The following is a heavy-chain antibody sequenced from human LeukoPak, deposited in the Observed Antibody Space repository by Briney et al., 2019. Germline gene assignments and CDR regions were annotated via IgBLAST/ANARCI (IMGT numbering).Heavy chain of an antibody. CDR2: ISYDGSHK. CDR1: GFTVSSNY. V-gene: IGHV3-30*03. J-gene: IGHJ3*02. D-gene: IGHD1-26*01. CDR3: ARDVWERRYDAFDM. Sequence: GGSLRLSCAASGFTVSSNYMSWVRQAPGKGLEWMTTISYDGSHKYYADSVKGRVTISRDNSNGTLFLQMTSLGTDDTAVYYCARDVWERRYDAFDMWGQGTMVTVSS.